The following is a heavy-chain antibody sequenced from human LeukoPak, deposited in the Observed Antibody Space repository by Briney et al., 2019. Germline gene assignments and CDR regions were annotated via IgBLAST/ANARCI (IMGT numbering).Heavy chain of an antibody. V-gene: IGHV4-59*01. CDR3: ARGDGYSSSWYSGIGSRHFDY. Sequence: SETLSLTCSVSGGSISSYYWSWIRQPPGKGLEWIGYIYCSGSTNYNPSLKSRVTISVDTSKNQFSLKLSSVTAADTAVYYCARGDGYSSSWYSGIGSRHFDYWGQGTLVTVSS. CDR1: GGSISSYY. J-gene: IGHJ4*02. D-gene: IGHD6-13*01. CDR2: IYCSGST.